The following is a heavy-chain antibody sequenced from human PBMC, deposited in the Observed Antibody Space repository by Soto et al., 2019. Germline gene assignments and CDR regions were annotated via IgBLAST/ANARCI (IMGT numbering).Heavy chain of an antibody. CDR2: IIPIFGTA. CDR1: GGTFSSYA. CDR3: ARPRGSYYTRNGYFQH. J-gene: IGHJ1*01. V-gene: IGHV1-69*01. D-gene: IGHD1-26*01. Sequence: QVPLVQSGAEVKKPGSSVKVSCKASGGTFSSYAISWVRQAPGQGLEWMGGIIPIFGTANYAQKFQGRVTITADESTSTAYMELSSLRSEDTAVYYCARPRGSYYTRNGYFQHWGQGTLVTVSS.